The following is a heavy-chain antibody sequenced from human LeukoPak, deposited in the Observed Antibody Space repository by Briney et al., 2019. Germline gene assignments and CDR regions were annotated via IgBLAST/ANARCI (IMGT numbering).Heavy chain of an antibody. CDR3: ASEKTNIRPGPYSGTNY. V-gene: IGHV3-30*04. Sequence: GRSLRLSCAASGFTFSSYAMHWVRQAPGKGLEWVAVISYDGSNKYYADSVKGRFTISRDNSKNTPYLQMNSLRAEDTAVYYCASEKTNIRPGPYSGTNYWGQGTLVTVSS. CDR2: ISYDGSNK. CDR1: GFTFSSYA. D-gene: IGHD5-12*01. J-gene: IGHJ4*02.